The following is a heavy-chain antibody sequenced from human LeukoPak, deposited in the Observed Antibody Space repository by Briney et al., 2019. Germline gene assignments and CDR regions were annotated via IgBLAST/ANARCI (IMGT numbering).Heavy chain of an antibody. V-gene: IGHV3-23*01. CDR1: GFTFRNYV. J-gene: IGHJ4*02. CDR2: ISDGGGST. Sequence: GGSLRLSCAASGFTFRNYVMTWVRQAPGKGLEWVSLISDGGGSTHYADSVKGRFTISRDNSKNTLYLQMNSLRAEDTAVYYCAQRGQSGWHFDYWGQGNLVTVSS. CDR3: AQRGQSGWHFDY. D-gene: IGHD6-19*01.